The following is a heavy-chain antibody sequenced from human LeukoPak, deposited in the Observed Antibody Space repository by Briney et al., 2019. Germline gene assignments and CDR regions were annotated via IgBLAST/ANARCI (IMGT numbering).Heavy chain of an antibody. CDR1: GFTFSSYG. CDR3: AVSHPCARDQCPDTAMEGYYHYGMDV. D-gene: IGHD5-18*01. V-gene: IGHV3-30-3*01. Sequence: PGGSLRLSCAASGFTFSSYGMHWVRQAPGKGLEWVAVISYDGSNKYYADSVKGRFTISRDNSKNTLYLQMNSLGAEDTAVYYCAVSHPCARDQCPDTAMEGYYHYGMDVWGERTTGSVSS. J-gene: IGHJ6*04. CDR2: ISYDGSNK.